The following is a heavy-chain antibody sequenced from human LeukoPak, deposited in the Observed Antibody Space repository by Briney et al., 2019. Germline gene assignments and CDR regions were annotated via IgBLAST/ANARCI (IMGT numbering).Heavy chain of an antibody. J-gene: IGHJ4*02. V-gene: IGHV4-39*01. D-gene: IGHD4-11*01. Sequence: SETLSLTCTVSGGSISSSSYYWGWIRQPPGKGLEWIGSIYCSGSTYYNPSLKSRVTISVDTSKNQFSLKLSSVTAADTAVYYCASRSNYRSYYFDYWGQGTLVTVSS. CDR2: IYCSGST. CDR3: ASRSNYRSYYFDY. CDR1: GGSISSSSYY.